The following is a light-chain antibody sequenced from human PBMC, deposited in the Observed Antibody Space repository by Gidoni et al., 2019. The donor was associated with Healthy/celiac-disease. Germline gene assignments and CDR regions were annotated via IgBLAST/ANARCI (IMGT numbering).Light chain of an antibody. V-gene: IGLV1-44*01. CDR1: SSNIGSNT. CDR2: SNN. CDR3: AAWDDSLNGWV. Sequence: QSVLTQTPSASGTPGQRVTISCSGSSSNIGSNTVNWYQPLPVPAPKLLTYSNNQRPSGVPDRFSGSKSGTSASLAISGLQSEDEADYYCAAWDDSLNGWVFGGGTKLTVL. J-gene: IGLJ3*02.